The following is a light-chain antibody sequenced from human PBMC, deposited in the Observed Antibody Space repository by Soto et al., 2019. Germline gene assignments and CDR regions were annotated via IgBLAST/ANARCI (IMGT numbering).Light chain of an antibody. CDR3: QQLNSYPIT. CDR1: QGISSF. Sequence: IQLTQSPSSLSASVGDSVTIACRASQGISSFLAWYQQKPGKAPKLLIYAASPLQSGVPSRFRGSRSETDFTLTISSLQPEDFDTYLCQQLNSYPITFGQGTRLEIK. V-gene: IGKV1-9*01. J-gene: IGKJ5*01. CDR2: AAS.